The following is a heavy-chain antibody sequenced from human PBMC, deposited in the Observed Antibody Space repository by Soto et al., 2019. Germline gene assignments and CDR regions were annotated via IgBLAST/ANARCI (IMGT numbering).Heavy chain of an antibody. J-gene: IGHJ4*02. CDR2: ISGSGGST. CDR3: AKDLRANWLRFPDYFDY. Sequence: RLSCAASGFTFSSYAMSWVRQAPGKGLEWVSAISGSGGSTYYADSVKGRFTISRDNSKNTLYLQMNSLRAEDTAVYYCAKDLRANWLRFPDYFDYWGQGTLVTVSS. V-gene: IGHV3-23*01. D-gene: IGHD5-12*01. CDR1: GFTFSSYA.